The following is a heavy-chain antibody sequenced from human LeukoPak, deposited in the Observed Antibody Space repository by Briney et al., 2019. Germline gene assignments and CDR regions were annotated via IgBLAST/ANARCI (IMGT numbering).Heavy chain of an antibody. CDR2: IYSGCST. CDR3: ARLWPYYYDSSGYPPDDAFDI. V-gene: IGHV3-53*01. J-gene: IGHJ3*02. Sequence: GGSLRLSCAASGFTVSSNYMSWVRQAPGKGLEGVSVIYSGCSTYYADSVKGRFTISRDNSKDTLYLQMISLRAEDTAVYYRARLWPYYYDSSGYPPDDAFDIWGQGTMVTVSS. CDR1: GFTVSSNY. D-gene: IGHD3-22*01.